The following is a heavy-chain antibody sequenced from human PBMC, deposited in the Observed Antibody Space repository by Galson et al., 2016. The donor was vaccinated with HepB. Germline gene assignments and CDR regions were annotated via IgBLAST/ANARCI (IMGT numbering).Heavy chain of an antibody. J-gene: IGHJ4*02. D-gene: IGHD6-13*01. CDR3: ARDGGHSGDLDH. CDR1: GFTFSTYG. CDR2: IGAAGDT. V-gene: IGHV3-13*01. Sequence: SLRLSCAASGFTFSTYGMHWVRQATGKGLEWVSAIGAAGDTYYLASVKGRFTISRGNANNSLYLQMNSLRAGDTAVYYCARDGGHSGDLDHWGQGTLVTVSS.